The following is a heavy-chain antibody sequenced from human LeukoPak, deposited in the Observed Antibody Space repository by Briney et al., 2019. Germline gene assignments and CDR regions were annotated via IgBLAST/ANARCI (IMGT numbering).Heavy chain of an antibody. CDR2: ISAYNGNT. CDR3: ARQVEWELLGGFDY. Sequence: ASVKVSCKASGYTFTSYGISWVRQAPGQGLEWMGWISAYNGNTNYAQKLQGRVTMTTDTSTSTAYMELRSLRSDDTAVYYCARQVEWELLGGFDYWGQGTLVTVSS. D-gene: IGHD1-26*01. J-gene: IGHJ4*02. CDR1: GYTFTSYG. V-gene: IGHV1-18*01.